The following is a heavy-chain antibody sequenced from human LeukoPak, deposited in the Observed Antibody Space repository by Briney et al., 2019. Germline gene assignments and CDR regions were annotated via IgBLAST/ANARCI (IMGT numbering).Heavy chain of an antibody. D-gene: IGHD3-10*02. V-gene: IGHV3-21*01. Sequence: GGSLGLSCAASGFSFSSFSMNWVRQAPGKGLEWVSYISGGSSFTYYVDSVKGRFTISRDNAKNSLYLQMNSLRAEDTAVYYCAELGITMIGGVWGKGTTVTISS. J-gene: IGHJ6*04. CDR3: AELGITMIGGV. CDR2: ISGGSSFT. CDR1: GFSFSSFS.